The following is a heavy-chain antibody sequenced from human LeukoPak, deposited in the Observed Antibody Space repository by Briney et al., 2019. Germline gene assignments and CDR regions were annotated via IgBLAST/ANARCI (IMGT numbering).Heavy chain of an antibody. Sequence: ASETLSLTCSVSDVSMSSHYWSWIRQPAGKGLEWIGRIYTSGSSIYNPSLESRVTMSLDTSKNEFSLKLRSVTAADTAMYYCARVTNRWLDPWGQGTLVTVSS. CDR3: ARVTNRWLDP. J-gene: IGHJ5*02. CDR2: IYTSGSS. CDR1: DVSMSSHY. D-gene: IGHD5-18*01. V-gene: IGHV4-4*07.